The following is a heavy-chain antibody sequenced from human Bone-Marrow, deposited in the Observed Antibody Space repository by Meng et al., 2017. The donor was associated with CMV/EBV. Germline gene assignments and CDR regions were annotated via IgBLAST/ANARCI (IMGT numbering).Heavy chain of an antibody. CDR3: ASGDQDDFWSGLGYG. CDR1: GFTFSSYS. CDR2: ISSSSSYI. V-gene: IGHV3-21*01. J-gene: IGHJ4*02. Sequence: GGSLRLSCAASGFTFSSYSMNWVRQAPGKGLEWVSSISSSSSYIYYADSVKGRFAISRDNAKNSLYLQMNSLRVEDTAVYYCASGDQDDFWSGLGYGWGPGTLVTVSS. D-gene: IGHD3-3*01.